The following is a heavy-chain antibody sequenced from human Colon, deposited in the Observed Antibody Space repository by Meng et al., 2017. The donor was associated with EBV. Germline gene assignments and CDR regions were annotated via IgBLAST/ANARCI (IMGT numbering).Heavy chain of an antibody. Sequence: QVQVQQWGAGLLKPLGXLSLTCGVYGASFSGYYWSWIRQPPGKGLEWIGEVNPSGSTNYSPSLKSRVTISVDTSKNQFSLRLNSVTAADTAIYYCARRLAALDYWGQGTLVTVSS. V-gene: IGHV4-34*01. CDR2: VNPSGST. CDR1: GASFSGYY. CDR3: ARRLAALDY. D-gene: IGHD6-19*01. J-gene: IGHJ4*02.